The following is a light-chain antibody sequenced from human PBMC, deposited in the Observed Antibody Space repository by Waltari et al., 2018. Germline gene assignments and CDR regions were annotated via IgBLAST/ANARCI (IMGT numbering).Light chain of an antibody. J-gene: IGLJ3*02. V-gene: IGLV2-23*02. Sequence: QSALTQPASVSGSPGQSITISCTGTSSDVGSYNIVSWYQQHHGKAPKLMIYEVSKRPSGVSNRFSGSKSGNTASLTISGLQAEDEADYYCCSYAGSSTPNWVFGGGTKLTVL. CDR2: EVS. CDR1: SSDVGSYNI. CDR3: CSYAGSSTPNWV.